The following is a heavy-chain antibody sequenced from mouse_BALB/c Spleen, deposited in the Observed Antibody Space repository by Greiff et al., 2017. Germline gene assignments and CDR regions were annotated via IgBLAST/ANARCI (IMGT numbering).Heavy chain of an antibody. Sequence: EVQRVESGGGLVQPGGSRKLSCAASGFTFSSFGMHWVRQAPEKGLEWVAYISSGSSTIYYADTVKGRFTISRDNPKNTLFLQMTSIRSEDTAMYYCARPGRYVYFDYWGQGTTLTVSS. CDR1: GFTFSSFG. J-gene: IGHJ2*01. D-gene: IGHD2-14*01. V-gene: IGHV5-17*02. CDR2: ISSGSSTI. CDR3: ARPGRYVYFDY.